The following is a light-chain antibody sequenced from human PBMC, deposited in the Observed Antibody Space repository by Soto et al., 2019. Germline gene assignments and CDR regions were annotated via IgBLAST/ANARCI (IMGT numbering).Light chain of an antibody. CDR3: QQHNNCPLA. CDR2: GAS. Sequence: EIVMTQSPDTLSVSPGERATLSCRASQSISSKLAWYQQKPGQAPRLLIYGASNRATGIPARFSGSGSGTEFTLTISSLQSDDSAVYYCQQHNNCPLAFGQGTRLEIK. CDR1: QSISSK. J-gene: IGKJ5*01. V-gene: IGKV3-15*01.